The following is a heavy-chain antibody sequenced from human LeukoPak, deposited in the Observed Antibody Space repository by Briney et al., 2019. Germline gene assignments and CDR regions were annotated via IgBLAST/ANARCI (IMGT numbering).Heavy chain of an antibody. D-gene: IGHD2-2*01. J-gene: IGHJ5*02. V-gene: IGHV4-59*01. CDR2: IYYSGST. Sequence: PSETLSLTCTVSGGSISSYYWSWIRQPPGKGLEWIGYIYYSGSTNYNPSLKSRVTISVDTSKNQFSLKLSSVTAADTAVYYCARVAMSPDCSSTSCYAGPRFDPWGQGTLVTVSS. CDR1: GGSISSYY. CDR3: ARVAMSPDCSSTSCYAGPRFDP.